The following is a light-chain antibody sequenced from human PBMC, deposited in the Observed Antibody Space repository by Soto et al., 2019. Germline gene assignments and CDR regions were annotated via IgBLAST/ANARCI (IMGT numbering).Light chain of an antibody. CDR2: ENN. CDR1: SSNIGNNY. V-gene: IGLV1-51*02. Sequence: QSVLTQPPSVSAAPGQKVTISCSGSSSNIGNNYVSWYQQLPGTAPKLLIYENNKRPSGIPDRFSGSKSGTSATLGITGLRTGAEADYYGGTWDSSRSVVFGGGTKRPVL. CDR3: GTWDSSRSVV. J-gene: IGLJ2*01.